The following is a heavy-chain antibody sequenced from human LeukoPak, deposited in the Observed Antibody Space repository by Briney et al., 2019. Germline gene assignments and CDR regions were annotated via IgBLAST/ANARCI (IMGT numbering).Heavy chain of an antibody. Sequence: SETLSLTCTVSGGSISTYYWSWIRQPPGKGLEWIGYIYYSGSTNYNPSLKSRVTISVDTSKNQFSLKLSSVTAADTAVYYCARGGDCSGGSCYAFDYWGQGTLVTVS. CDR1: GGSISTYY. D-gene: IGHD2-15*01. CDR3: ARGGDCSGGSCYAFDY. V-gene: IGHV4-59*01. CDR2: IYYSGST. J-gene: IGHJ4*02.